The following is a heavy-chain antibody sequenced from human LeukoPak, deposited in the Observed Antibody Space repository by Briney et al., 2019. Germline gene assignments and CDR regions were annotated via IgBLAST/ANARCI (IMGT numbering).Heavy chain of an antibody. J-gene: IGHJ6*02. CDR1: GFTFSSYA. CDR3: ARGGDFWSGYKTHEYGLDV. Sequence: GRSLRPSCAASGFTFSSYAMHWVRQAPGKGLEWVAVISYDGSKKYHADSVKGRFTISRDNSNKMQYLEMDSLRADDTAMYYCARGGDFWSGYKTHEYGLDVWGQGTTVTVSS. D-gene: IGHD3-3*01. CDR2: ISYDGSKK. V-gene: IGHV3-30-3*01.